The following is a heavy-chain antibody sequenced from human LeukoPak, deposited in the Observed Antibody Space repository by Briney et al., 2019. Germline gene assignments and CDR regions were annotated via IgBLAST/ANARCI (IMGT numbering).Heavy chain of an antibody. Sequence: PSETLSLTCTVSGGSISSYYWSWIRQPPGKGLEWIGYIYYSGSTNYNPSLKSRVTISVDTSKNQFSLKLSSVTAADTAVYYCASRVFYYYDSSGFDYWGQGTLVTVSS. CDR1: GGSISSYY. CDR2: IYYSGST. D-gene: IGHD3-22*01. CDR3: ASRVFYYYDSSGFDY. V-gene: IGHV4-59*01. J-gene: IGHJ4*02.